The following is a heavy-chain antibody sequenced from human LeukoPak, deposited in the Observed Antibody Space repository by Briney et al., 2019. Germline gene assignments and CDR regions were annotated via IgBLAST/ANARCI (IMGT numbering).Heavy chain of an antibody. D-gene: IGHD1-26*01. CDR3: ARRPSGELDY. V-gene: IGHV1-2*02. CDR2: INPDNGGT. J-gene: IGHJ4*02. CDR1: GYTFTSYY. Sequence: GASVKVSCKTSGYTFTSYYIYWVRQAPGQGLDYMGWINPDNGGTNYAQNFQGRVIMTRDTSIITAYMQLSRLTSDYTAVYYCARRPSGELDYWGRGTLVSVSS.